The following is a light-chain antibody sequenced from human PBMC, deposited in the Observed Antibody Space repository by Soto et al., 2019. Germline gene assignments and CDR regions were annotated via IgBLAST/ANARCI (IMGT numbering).Light chain of an antibody. J-gene: IGKJ4*01. Sequence: EIVLTQSPGTLSLSPGERATLSCRASQSVSSSYLAWYQQKPGQPPRLLIYGASSRATGIPDRFSGSGSGTDFTLTIPRLEPEDFAVYYCPHYRNSFRGGTKVEIK. V-gene: IGKV3-20*01. CDR1: QSVSSSY. CDR2: GAS. CDR3: PHYRNS.